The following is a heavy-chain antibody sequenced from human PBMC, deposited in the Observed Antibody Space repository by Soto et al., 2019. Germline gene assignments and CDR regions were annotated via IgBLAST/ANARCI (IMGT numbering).Heavy chain of an antibody. CDR3: ARDFVVGGPTINYYYGMDV. J-gene: IGHJ6*02. CDR2: IYSAGNT. D-gene: IGHD1-26*01. CDR1: GLTVSITY. Sequence: PGGSLELGCAASGLTVSITYMSLVRKTTGKGLEWISIIYSAGNTYYADSVKGRFTISRDNSKNTLYLQMNSLGAEDTAVYYCARDFVVGGPTINYYYGMDVWCQGTTVTV. V-gene: IGHV3-66*01.